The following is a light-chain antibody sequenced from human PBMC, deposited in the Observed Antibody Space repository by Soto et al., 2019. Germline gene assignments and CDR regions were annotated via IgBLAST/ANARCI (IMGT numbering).Light chain of an antibody. CDR3: SSYTSSSTWV. V-gene: IGLV2-14*01. Sequence: QSALTQPASVSGSPGQSITISCTGTSSDVGGYNYVSWSQQHPGKAPKLMIYKVSNRPSGVSNRFSGSKSGNTASLTISGLQAEDEADYYCSSYTSSSTWVFGGGTKLTVL. CDR1: SSDVGGYNY. CDR2: KVS. J-gene: IGLJ3*02.